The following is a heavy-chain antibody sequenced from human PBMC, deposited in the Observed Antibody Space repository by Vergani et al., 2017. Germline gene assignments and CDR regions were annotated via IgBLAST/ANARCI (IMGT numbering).Heavy chain of an antibody. CDR2: IHPADSDT. CDR1: GYSFTNYW. D-gene: IGHD3-22*01. CDR3: ARLYGRDSSGSKYFDY. J-gene: IGHJ4*02. V-gene: IGHV5-51*01. Sequence: EVQLVQSGAEVKKPGESLKISCQISGYSFTNYWIGWVRQMPGKGLEWMGIIHPADSDTRYSPSFQGQVTISVDKSISTAYLQRRSLRASDSAMYYCARLYGRDSSGSKYFDYWGQGTLVTVSP.